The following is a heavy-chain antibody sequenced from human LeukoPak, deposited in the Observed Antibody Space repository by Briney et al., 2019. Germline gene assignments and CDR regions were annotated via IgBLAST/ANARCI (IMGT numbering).Heavy chain of an antibody. Sequence: GGSLRLSCAASGFTFSDYYMSWFRQAPGKGLEWVSYISSSGSTIYYADSVKGRFTISRDNAKNSLYLQMNSLRAEDTAVYYCARCAEDDYVWGSYTFDYWGQGTLVTVSS. CDR1: GFTFSDYY. V-gene: IGHV3-11*01. J-gene: IGHJ4*02. CDR3: ARCAEDDYVWGSYTFDY. D-gene: IGHD3-16*01. CDR2: ISSSGSTI.